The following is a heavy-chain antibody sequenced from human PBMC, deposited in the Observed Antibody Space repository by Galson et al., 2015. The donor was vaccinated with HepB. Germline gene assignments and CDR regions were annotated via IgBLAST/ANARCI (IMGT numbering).Heavy chain of an antibody. V-gene: IGHV3-72*01. J-gene: IGHJ6*02. CDR2: IGNRGNNYIT. CDR1: GLSFTDHH. CDR3: ARESYDHVLDV. D-gene: IGHD3-16*01. Sequence: LRLACAASGLSFTDHHKDWGRQDPGREREWIGRIGNRGNNYITEYAAFVDGRFTFSRDDSKNPLFRQMNSLKTEDSAVYYCARESYDHVLDVWGQGSTVTVSS.